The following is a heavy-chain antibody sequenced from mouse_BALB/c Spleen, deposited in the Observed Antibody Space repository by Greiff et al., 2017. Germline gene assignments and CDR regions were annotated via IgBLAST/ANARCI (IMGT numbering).Heavy chain of an antibody. CDR1: GYTFTSYV. D-gene: IGHD2-14*01. Sequence: EVQLQQSGPELVKPGASVKMSCTASGYTFTSYVMHWVKQKPGQGLEWIGYINPYNDGTKYNEKFKGKATLTSDKSSSTAYMELSSLTSEDSAVYYCARDYRSAWFAYWGQGTLVTVSA. CDR2: INPYNDGT. V-gene: IGHV1-14*01. J-gene: IGHJ3*01. CDR3: ARDYRSAWFAY.